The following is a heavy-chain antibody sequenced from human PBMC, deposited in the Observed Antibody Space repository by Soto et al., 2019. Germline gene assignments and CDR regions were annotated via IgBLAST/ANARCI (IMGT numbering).Heavy chain of an antibody. V-gene: IGHV3-30*18. D-gene: IGHD2-15*01. CDR2: VSYDATYQ. CDR1: GFTFRTYD. CDR3: AKVSISKSSAVTFDS. J-gene: IGHJ4*02. Sequence: ESGGGMVQPGKSLRLSCAVSGFTFRTYDMHWVRQAPGRGLEWVAVVSYDATYQNYAESVKGRFTVSRDNSKNTLYLQMNSLRAEDTAVYYCAKVSISKSSAVTFDSWGRGTLVTVSS.